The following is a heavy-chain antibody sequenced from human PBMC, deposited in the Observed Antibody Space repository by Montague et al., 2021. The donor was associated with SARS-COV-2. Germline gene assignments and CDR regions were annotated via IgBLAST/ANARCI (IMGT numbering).Heavy chain of an antibody. V-gene: IGHV3-23*01. CDR1: GFPFNTYT. D-gene: IGHD2-8*01. CDR2: IFGSGAGT. CDR3: AKNGGSGSLVYWYFDL. J-gene: IGHJ2*01. Sequence: SRRLSWSASGFPFNTYTMTWVRQAPGKGLEWVSSIFGSGAGTYYADSVQGRFTISRDNSKSTLYLQLHGLRAEDTAVYYCAKNGGSGSLVYWYFDLWGRGTPVAVSS.